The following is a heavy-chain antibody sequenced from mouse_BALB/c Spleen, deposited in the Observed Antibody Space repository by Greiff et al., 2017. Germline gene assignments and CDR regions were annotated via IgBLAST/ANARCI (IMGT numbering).Heavy chain of an antibody. CDR2: INSNGGST. CDR1: GFTFSSYY. V-gene: IGHV5-6-2*01. Sequence: EVKLMESGGGLVKLGGSLKLSCAASGFTFSSYYMSWVRQTPEKRLELVAAINSNGGSTYYPDTVKGRFTISRDNAKNTLYLQMSSLKSEDTALYYCARHDDYDGFAYWGQGTLVTVSA. D-gene: IGHD2-4*01. J-gene: IGHJ3*01. CDR3: ARHDDYDGFAY.